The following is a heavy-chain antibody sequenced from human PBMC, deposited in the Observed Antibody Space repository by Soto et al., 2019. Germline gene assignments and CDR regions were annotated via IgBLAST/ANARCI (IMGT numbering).Heavy chain of an antibody. Sequence: SETLSLTCTVSDYSIISGYYWAWIRQPPGKSLEWFGNIYHSGSTYYNPSLKSRVTISVDTSKKQFSLKLTSVTAADTAVYYCARNNGGDFSLDSWGQGTLVTVSS. CDR2: IYHSGST. CDR1: DYSIISGYY. CDR3: ARNNGGDFSLDS. V-gene: IGHV4-38-2*02. J-gene: IGHJ4*02. D-gene: IGHD2-21*02.